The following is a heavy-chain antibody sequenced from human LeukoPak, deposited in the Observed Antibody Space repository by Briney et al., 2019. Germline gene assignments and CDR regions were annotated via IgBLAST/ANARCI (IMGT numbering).Heavy chain of an antibody. CDR1: GFTFSSYS. CDR2: ISGSSSYI. J-gene: IGHJ4*02. CDR3: ARGARKGDDYGGFFDY. V-gene: IGHV3-21*01. Sequence: PGGSLRLSCAASGFTFSSYSMNWVRQAPGKGLEWVSSISGSSSYIYYADSVKGRFTVSRDNSKSTLYLQMNSLRAEDTAVYYCARGARKGDDYGGFFDYWGQGTLVTVSS. D-gene: IGHD4-23*01.